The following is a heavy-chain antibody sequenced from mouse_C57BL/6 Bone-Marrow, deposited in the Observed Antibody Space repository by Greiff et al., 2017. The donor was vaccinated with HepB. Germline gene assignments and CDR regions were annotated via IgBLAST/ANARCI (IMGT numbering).Heavy chain of an antibody. CDR2: INTGGTYT. CDR1: GFTFSTSG. Sequence: EVHLVESGGDLVKPGGSLKLSCAASGFTFSTSGMSWVRQTPDKRLEWVATINTGGTYTYYADSVRGRCTISRDTAKNTLFLLMSSLKFEDSAIDYCARDRFDYYFDYWGQGTTLTVSS. V-gene: IGHV5-6*01. CDR3: ARDRFDYYFDY. J-gene: IGHJ2*01.